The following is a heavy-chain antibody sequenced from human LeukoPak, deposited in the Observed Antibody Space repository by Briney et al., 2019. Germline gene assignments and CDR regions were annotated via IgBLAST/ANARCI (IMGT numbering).Heavy chain of an antibody. V-gene: IGHV4-39*01. J-gene: IGHJ4*02. CDR1: GGSISSSSYY. D-gene: IGHD6-19*01. CDR2: IYYSGST. CDR3: ARGWKWLVRDFPFDY. Sequence: KTSETLSLTCTVSGGSISSSSYYWGWIRQPPGTGLEWIGSIYYSGSTYYNPSLKSRVTISVDTSKNQFSLKLSSVTAADTAVYYCARGWKWLVRDFPFDYWGQGTLVTVSS.